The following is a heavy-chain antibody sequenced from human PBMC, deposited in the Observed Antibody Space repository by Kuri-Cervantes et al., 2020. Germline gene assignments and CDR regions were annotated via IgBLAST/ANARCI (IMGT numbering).Heavy chain of an antibody. D-gene: IGHD7-27*01. Sequence: LRLSCAVYGGSFSGYYWSWIRQPPGKGLEWIGEINHSGSTNYNPSLKSRVTISVDTSKNQFSLKLSSVTAADTAVYYCARGRLGTYYYYYGMDVWGQGTTVTVSS. J-gene: IGHJ6*02. V-gene: IGHV4-34*01. CDR2: INHSGST. CDR1: GGSFSGYY. CDR3: ARGRLGTYYYYYGMDV.